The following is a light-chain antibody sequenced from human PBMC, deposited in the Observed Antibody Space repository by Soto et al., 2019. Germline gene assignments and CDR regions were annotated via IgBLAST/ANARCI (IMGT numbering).Light chain of an antibody. J-gene: IGLJ1*01. CDR3: AAWDDSMNGYV. Sequence: QSVLTQPPSASGTPGQRVTISCSGSTSNIGSNTVNWFQQLPGTAPKLLIHSNNQRPSGVPGRFSGSKSGTSASLAISGLQSEDEADYLCAAWDDSMNGYVFGTGTKVTV. CDR2: SNN. V-gene: IGLV1-44*01. CDR1: TSNIGSNT.